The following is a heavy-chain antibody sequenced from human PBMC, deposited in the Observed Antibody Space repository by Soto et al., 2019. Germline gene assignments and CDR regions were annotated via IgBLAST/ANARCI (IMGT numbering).Heavy chain of an antibody. J-gene: IGHJ4*02. CDR3: ATNHDDISGRTPLLFDS. D-gene: IGHD3-22*01. V-gene: IGHV4-31*03. CDR2: IHYSGNT. Sequence: QVQLQESGPGLVKPSQTLSLTCTVSGGSIGSGGYYWDWIRQHPGKGPGWIGYIHYSGNTYYNPSLKSRLTISLDTSKNQFSLHLSSVTAADTAVYYCATNHDDISGRTPLLFDSWGQGTLVTVSS. CDR1: GGSIGSGGYY.